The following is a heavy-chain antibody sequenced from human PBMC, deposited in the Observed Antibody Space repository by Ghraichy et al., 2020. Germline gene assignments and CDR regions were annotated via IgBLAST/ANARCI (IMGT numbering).Heavy chain of an antibody. CDR3: ARGNCGGATLDN. Sequence: GGSLRLSCAASGFTFSDYGMNWVRQAPGKGLEWVSYLGTDSTTIYYRDSVKGRFTISRDNAKNSLYLQMNSLGDEDTAVYFCARGNCGGATLDNWGQGTLVTVSS. CDR1: GFTFSDYG. D-gene: IGHD3-16*01. V-gene: IGHV3-48*02. J-gene: IGHJ4*01. CDR2: LGTDSTTI.